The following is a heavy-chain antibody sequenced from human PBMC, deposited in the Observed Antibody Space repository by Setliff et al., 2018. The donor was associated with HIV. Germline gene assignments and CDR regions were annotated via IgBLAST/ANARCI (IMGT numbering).Heavy chain of an antibody. Sequence: LRLSCAASGFIFSSYWMHWVRQAPGKGLVWVSHISNDGTRTNYADSVKGRFSISRDNAKNTLYLQMNNLRAEDTAVYYCVTSPNIVSRWGQGTLVTVSS. D-gene: IGHD5-12*01. V-gene: IGHV3-74*01. J-gene: IGHJ4*02. CDR3: VTSPNIVSR. CDR1: GFIFSSYW. CDR2: ISNDGTRT.